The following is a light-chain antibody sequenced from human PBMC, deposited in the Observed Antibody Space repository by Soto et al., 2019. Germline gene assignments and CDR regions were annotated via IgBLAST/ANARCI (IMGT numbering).Light chain of an antibody. CDR1: SSDIGAYNY. Sequence: QSVLTQPASVSGSPGQSITISCPGSSSDIGAYNYVSWYQQPPGKAPKLLIYDLTNRPSGVSNRFSASKSGSTASLTISGLQAEDEADYYCSSYTTSRIRMFGGGTRLTVL. J-gene: IGLJ3*02. V-gene: IGLV2-14*03. CDR3: SSYTTSRIRM. CDR2: DLT.